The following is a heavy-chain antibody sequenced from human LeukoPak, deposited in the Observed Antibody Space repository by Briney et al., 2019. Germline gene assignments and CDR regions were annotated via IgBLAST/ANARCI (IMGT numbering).Heavy chain of an antibody. CDR3: ARRGLVAGIYDLVYGFDL. Sequence: ASVKVSCKAAGYSFTTFHINWVRQAPGQGPEWMGWVNPDTGNTVFAQKFQGRVTITQNSSVTTVYMELSSLTSEDTAVYYCARRGLVAGIYDLVYGFDLWGQGTMVTVSS. V-gene: IGHV1-8*03. CDR1: GYSFTTFH. J-gene: IGHJ3*01. CDR2: VNPDTGNT. D-gene: IGHD3/OR15-3a*01.